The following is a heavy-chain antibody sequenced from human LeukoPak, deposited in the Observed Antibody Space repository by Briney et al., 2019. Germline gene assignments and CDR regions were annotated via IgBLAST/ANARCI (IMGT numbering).Heavy chain of an antibody. Sequence: AGGSLRLSCAASGFTFSSYAMSWVRQAPGKGLEWVSAISGSGGSTYYADSVKGRFTISRDNSKNTLYLQMNSLRVEDTAVYYCAKDRYYYDSSGEFDYWGQGTLVTVSS. CDR2: ISGSGGST. J-gene: IGHJ4*02. V-gene: IGHV3-23*01. CDR1: GFTFSSYA. D-gene: IGHD3-22*01. CDR3: AKDRYYYDSSGEFDY.